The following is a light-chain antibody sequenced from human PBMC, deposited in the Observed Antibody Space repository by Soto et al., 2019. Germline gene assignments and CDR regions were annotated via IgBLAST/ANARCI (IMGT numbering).Light chain of an antibody. Sequence: EIVLTQSPGTLSLSPGERATLSCRASQSVSSSYLAWYQQKPGQAPRLLIYGATGRATGIPHRFSGSGSGTAFTLTISRLEPEDSAVYYCQQYSSSPSFTFGPGTKVDIK. CDR2: GAT. V-gene: IGKV3-20*01. CDR1: QSVSSSY. J-gene: IGKJ3*01. CDR3: QQYSSSPSFT.